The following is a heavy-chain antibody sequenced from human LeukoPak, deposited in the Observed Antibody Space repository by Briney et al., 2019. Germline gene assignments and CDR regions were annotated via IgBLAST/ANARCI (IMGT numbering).Heavy chain of an antibody. D-gene: IGHD6-13*01. Sequence: GESLRLSCGASGLTVSSYGMSWVRQAPGRGLEWVSAFSGSGGNTYYADSVKGRFTISRDNSKNTLYLQMNSLRAEDTAVYYCAKDLRGITAGLDYWGQGTLVTVSS. CDR1: GLTVSSYG. CDR2: FSGSGGNT. CDR3: AKDLRGITAGLDY. J-gene: IGHJ4*02. V-gene: IGHV3-23*01.